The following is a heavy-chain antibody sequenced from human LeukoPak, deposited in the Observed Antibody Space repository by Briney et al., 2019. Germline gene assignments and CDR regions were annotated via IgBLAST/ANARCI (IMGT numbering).Heavy chain of an antibody. CDR1: GYTFTGYY. V-gene: IGHV1-2*02. CDR3: ASSPGRAVALDY. Sequence: ASVRVSCKASGYTFTGYYMHWVRQAPGQGLEWMGWINPNSGGTNYAQKFQGRVTMTRDTSISTAYMELSRLRSDDTAVYYCASSPGRAVALDYWGQGTLVTVSS. J-gene: IGHJ4*02. D-gene: IGHD6-19*01. CDR2: INPNSGGT.